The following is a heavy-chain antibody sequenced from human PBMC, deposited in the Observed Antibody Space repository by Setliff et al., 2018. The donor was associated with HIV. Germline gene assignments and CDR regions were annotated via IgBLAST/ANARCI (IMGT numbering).Heavy chain of an antibody. J-gene: IGHJ4*02. V-gene: IGHV4-61*09. Sequence: LSLTCTVSGGSISSGRYYWSWIRQPAGKGLEWIGHIYTGGSLNYNPSLMSRVTISIDTSKDQLSLKLNSVTAADTAVYYCARVGGFFGEARPPPDYWGQGALVTVSS. D-gene: IGHD3-10*01. CDR3: ARVGGFFGEARPPPDY. CDR1: GGSISSGRYY. CDR2: IYTGGSL.